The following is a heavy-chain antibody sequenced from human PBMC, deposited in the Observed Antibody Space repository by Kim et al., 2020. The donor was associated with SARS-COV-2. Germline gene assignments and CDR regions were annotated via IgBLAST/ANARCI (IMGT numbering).Heavy chain of an antibody. CDR1: GFNFSISW. CDR3: ARGGSYFDY. D-gene: IGHD3-16*01. J-gene: IGHJ4*02. CDR2: IKSDGSST. V-gene: IGHV3-74*01. Sequence: GGSLRLSCAASGFNFSISWMHWVRQAPGKGLVWVSRIKSDGSSTSYADSVQGRFSISRDNAKNTLYLQMNSLRAEDTAVYYCARGGSYFDYWGQGTLVTV.